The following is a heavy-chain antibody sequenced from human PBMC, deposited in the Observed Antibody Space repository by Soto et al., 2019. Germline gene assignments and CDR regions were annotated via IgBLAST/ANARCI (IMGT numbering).Heavy chain of an antibody. CDR3: AREGCGGDCYFPLYYYGMDV. Sequence: PGGSLRLSCAASGFTVSSNYMSWVRQAPGKGLEWVSVIYSGGSTYYADSVKGRFTIPRDNSKNTLYLQMNSLRAEDTAVYYCAREGCGGDCYFPLYYYGMDVWGQGTTVTVSS. CDR2: IYSGGST. V-gene: IGHV3-66*01. J-gene: IGHJ6*02. D-gene: IGHD2-21*02. CDR1: GFTVSSNY.